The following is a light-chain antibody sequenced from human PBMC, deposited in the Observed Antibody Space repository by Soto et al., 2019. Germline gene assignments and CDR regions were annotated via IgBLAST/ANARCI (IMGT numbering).Light chain of an antibody. V-gene: IGKV1-39*01. CDR1: QSISSY. J-gene: IGKJ3*01. CDR3: QRSYSTPHV. CDR2: AAS. Sequence: DIQMTQSPSSLSASVGDRVTITCRASQSISSYLNWYQQKPGKAPKLLIYAASSFQSGVPSRVSGSGSGTEFSLTISSLQPEDFAPYCYQRSYSTPHVFGPGTKVDIK.